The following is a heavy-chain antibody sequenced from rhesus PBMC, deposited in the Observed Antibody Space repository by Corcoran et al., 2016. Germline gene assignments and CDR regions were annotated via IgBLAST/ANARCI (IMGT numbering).Heavy chain of an antibody. CDR3: ARSLVKFDY. CDR2: INPRNGST. CDR1: GYTFTNYN. V-gene: IGHV1-200*01. D-gene: IGHD6-13*01. J-gene: IGHJ4*01. Sequence: QVQLVQSGAEVKKPGASVKLSCKASGYTFTNYNMSWVRQAPGQGLEWMGWINPRNGSTGYGQKFQGRVTMTRDTSTSTAYMELSSLRSEDTAVYYCARSLVKFDYWGQGVLVTVSS.